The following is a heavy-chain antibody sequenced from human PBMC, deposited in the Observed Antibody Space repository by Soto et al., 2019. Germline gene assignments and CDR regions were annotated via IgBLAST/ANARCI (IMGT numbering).Heavy chain of an antibody. V-gene: IGHV4-4*02. J-gene: IGHJ5*02. Sequence: PSETLSLTCIVSGGSVSSGNWWSWVRQPPGKGLEWIGEIYHSGSTTYNPSLKSRATISVDKSENQFSLRLKSVTAADTAVYYCASVGSDYDNSGYYLPWGPGTLVTVSS. D-gene: IGHD3-22*01. CDR1: GGSVSSGNW. CDR3: ASVGSDYDNSGYYLP. CDR2: IYHSGST.